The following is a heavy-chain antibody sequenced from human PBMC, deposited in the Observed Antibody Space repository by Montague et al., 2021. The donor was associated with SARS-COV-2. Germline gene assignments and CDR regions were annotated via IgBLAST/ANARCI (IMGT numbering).Heavy chain of an antibody. D-gene: IGHD2-2*01. CDR3: ARASQDVVVPALGIGAYYYYYYMDV. V-gene: IGHV4-34*01. CDR2: INHSGST. J-gene: IGHJ6*03. CDR1: GGSFSGYY. Sequence: SETLSLTCAVYGGSFSGYYWSWIRQPPGKGLEWIGEINHSGSTNXXPSLKSRVTISVDTSKNQFSLKLSPVTAADTAVYYCARASQDVVVPALGIGAYYYYYYMDVWGKGTTVTVSS.